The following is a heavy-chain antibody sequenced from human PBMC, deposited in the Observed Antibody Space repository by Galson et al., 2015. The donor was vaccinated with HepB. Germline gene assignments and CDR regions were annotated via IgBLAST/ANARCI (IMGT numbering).Heavy chain of an antibody. CDR3: AKDLGNYYDSSYAFDI. V-gene: IGHV3-30*18. J-gene: IGHJ3*02. D-gene: IGHD3-22*01. CDR1: GFTFSSYG. CDR2: ISYDGSNK. Sequence: SLRLSCAASGFTFSSYGMHWVRQAPGKGLEWVAVISYDGSNKYYADSVKGRFTISRDNSKNTLYLQMNSLRAEDTAVYYCAKDLGNYYDSSYAFDIWGQGTMVTVSS.